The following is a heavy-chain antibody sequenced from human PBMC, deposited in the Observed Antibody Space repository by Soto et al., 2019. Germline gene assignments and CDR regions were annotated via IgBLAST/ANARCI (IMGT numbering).Heavy chain of an antibody. J-gene: IGHJ3*02. D-gene: IGHD4-17*01. V-gene: IGHV1-8*01. CDR3: ARGPTGEDDAFDI. CDR1: GYTFTSYD. CDR2: MNPNSGNT. Sequence: QVQLVQSGAEVKKPGASVKVSCKASGYTFTSYDINWVRQATGQGLEWMGWMNPNSGNTGYDQKFQGRVTMTRNTSISTDYMELGSLRSEDTAVYYCARGPTGEDDAFDIWGQETMVTVSS.